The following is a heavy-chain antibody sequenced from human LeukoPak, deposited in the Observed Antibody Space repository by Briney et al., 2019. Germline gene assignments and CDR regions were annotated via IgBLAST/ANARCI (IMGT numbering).Heavy chain of an antibody. Sequence: GESLKISCQGSEYSFTNYWIGWVRQMPGKGLEWMGIIYPGDSDTTYSPSFQGQVTISADKSISTAYLQWSSLKASDTAMYYCARNIAAAGTGFQHWGQGTLVTVSS. J-gene: IGHJ1*01. CDR2: IYPGDSDT. V-gene: IGHV5-51*01. CDR1: EYSFTNYW. D-gene: IGHD6-13*01. CDR3: ARNIAAAGTGFQH.